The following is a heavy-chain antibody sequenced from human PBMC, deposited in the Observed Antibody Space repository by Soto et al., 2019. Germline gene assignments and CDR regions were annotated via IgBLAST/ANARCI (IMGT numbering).Heavy chain of an antibody. CDR3: AREGYSYGGIDY. J-gene: IGHJ4*02. CDR1: GGSFSCYY. D-gene: IGHD5-18*01. Sequence: PSETLSLTCAVYGGSFSCYYWSWIRQPPGKGLEWIGEINHSGSTDYNPSLKSRVTISVDTSKNQFSLKLSSVTAADTAVYYCAREGYSYGGIDYWGQGTLVTVSS. V-gene: IGHV4-34*01. CDR2: INHSGST.